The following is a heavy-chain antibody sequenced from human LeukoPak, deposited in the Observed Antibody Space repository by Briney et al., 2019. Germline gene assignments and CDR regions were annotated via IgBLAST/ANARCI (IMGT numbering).Heavy chain of an antibody. CDR3: VREARESGGFDY. Sequence: GGSLRLSCAGSGFTFSSYWMTWVRQAPGKGLEWVANIKQDGSEKYYVDSVRGRFTISRDNAKNSLYLQMNSLRAEDTAVYYCVREARESGGFDYWGQGTLVTVSS. J-gene: IGHJ4*02. D-gene: IGHD5-24*01. V-gene: IGHV3-7*01. CDR2: IKQDGSEK. CDR1: GFTFSSYW.